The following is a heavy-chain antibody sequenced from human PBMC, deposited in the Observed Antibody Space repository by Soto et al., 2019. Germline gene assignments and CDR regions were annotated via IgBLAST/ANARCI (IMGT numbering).Heavy chain of an antibody. CDR3: ARDRRSSSWYNYYYGMDV. V-gene: IGHV6-1*01. Sequence: QVQLQQSGPGLVKPSQTLSLTCAISGDSVSSNSAAWNWIRQSPSRGLEWLGRTYYRSKWYNDYAVSVKSRITINPDTSKNQFTLQLNSVTPEDTAVYYCARDRRSSSWYNYYYGMDVWGQGTTVTVSS. CDR2: TYYRSKWYN. J-gene: IGHJ6*02. CDR1: GDSVSSNSAA. D-gene: IGHD6-13*01.